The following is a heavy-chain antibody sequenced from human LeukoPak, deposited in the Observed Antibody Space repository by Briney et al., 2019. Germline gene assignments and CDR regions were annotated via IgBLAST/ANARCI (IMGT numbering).Heavy chain of an antibody. CDR2: IHRGGNT. Sequence: GGSLRLSCAASGFTFSSYGMHWVRQAPGKGLEWLSVIHRGGNTYYADSVKGRFTISRDSPKNTVFLQMDSLRAEDTAVYYCARDPGYGLGVDYGDYWGQGTLVTVSS. J-gene: IGHJ4*02. CDR1: GFTFSSYG. CDR3: ARDPGYGLGVDYGDY. D-gene: IGHD3-10*01. V-gene: IGHV3-66*01.